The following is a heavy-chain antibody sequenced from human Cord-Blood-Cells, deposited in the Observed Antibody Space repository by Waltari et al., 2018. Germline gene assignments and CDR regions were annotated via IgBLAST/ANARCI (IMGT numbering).Heavy chain of an antibody. V-gene: IGHV4-59*01. CDR1: GGSISSYY. J-gene: IGHJ4*02. CDR3: ARELAVAGLDY. D-gene: IGHD6-19*01. Sequence: QVQLQESGPGLVKPSETLSLTCTVSGGSISSYYWSWIRQPPGKGLDGIGYIYYSGSTNYNPSLKSRGTISVDTSKNQFSLKLSSVTAADTAVYYCARELAVAGLDYWGQGTLVTVSS. CDR2: IYYSGST.